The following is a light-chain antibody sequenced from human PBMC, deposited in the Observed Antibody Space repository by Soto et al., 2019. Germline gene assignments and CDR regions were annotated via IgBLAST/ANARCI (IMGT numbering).Light chain of an antibody. J-gene: IGLJ3*02. CDR1: SNDIGAYTY. Sequence: QSALTQPASVSGSPGQSITISCTGTSNDIGAYTYVSWYHHHPGRPPKLLIFEVSNRPSGVSNRFSGSKSDNTASLTVSGLQAEDEGDYYCSSYTNINTLVFGGGTQLTVL. CDR2: EVS. V-gene: IGLV2-14*01. CDR3: SSYTNINTLV.